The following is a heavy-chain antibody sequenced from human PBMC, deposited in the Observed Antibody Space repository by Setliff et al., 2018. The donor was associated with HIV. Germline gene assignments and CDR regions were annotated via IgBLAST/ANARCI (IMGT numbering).Heavy chain of an antibody. V-gene: IGHV3-49*04. D-gene: IGHD3-22*01. CDR3: TRGRRDYFDSSGYYSDAFDI. CDR1: GFTFGDFA. J-gene: IGHJ3*02. Sequence: PGGSLRLSCMASGFTFGDFALNWVRQAPGKGLEWVGYINSEDDGGTTEYAASVKGRFSISRDDSKSIAHLQMNSLKTEDTAVYYCTRGRRDYFDSSGYYSDAFDIWGQGTMVTVSS. CDR2: INSEDDGGTT.